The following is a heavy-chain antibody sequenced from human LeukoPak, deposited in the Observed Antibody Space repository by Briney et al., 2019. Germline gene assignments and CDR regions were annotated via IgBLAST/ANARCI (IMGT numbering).Heavy chain of an antibody. J-gene: IGHJ4*02. CDR2: IYHSGST. CDR3: ARLVMDFWSGCAFDY. V-gene: IGHV4-38-2*02. CDR1: GYSISSGYY. Sequence: PSETLSLTCTVSGYSISSGYYWGWIRPPPGKGREWIGSIYHSGSTYYNPSLKSRVTISVDTSKNQFSLKLSSMTAADTAVYYCARLVMDFWSGCAFDYWGQGTLVTVSS. D-gene: IGHD3-3*01.